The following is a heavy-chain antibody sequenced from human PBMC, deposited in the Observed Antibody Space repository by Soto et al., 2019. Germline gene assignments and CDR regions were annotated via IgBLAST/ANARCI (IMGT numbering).Heavy chain of an antibody. J-gene: IGHJ4*02. CDR3: ARATAYCGRTDCYPFDF. CDR2: IYSSGAT. D-gene: IGHD2-21*01. Sequence: SETLSLTCIVSSGSISGGDYYWTWIRQSPGKGLEWIGHIYSSGATSFNPSLMSRVSISVDRSKNQFSLNLRSVTAADTAVYYCARATAYCGRTDCYPFDFWGQGTLVTVSS. CDR1: SGSISGGDYY. V-gene: IGHV4-30-4*01.